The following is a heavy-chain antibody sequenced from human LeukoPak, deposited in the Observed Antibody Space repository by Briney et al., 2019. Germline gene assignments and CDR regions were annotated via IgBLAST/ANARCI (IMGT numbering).Heavy chain of an antibody. D-gene: IGHD3-10*01. CDR2: ISGGSVAT. V-gene: IGHV3-23*01. CDR1: GFTFSSYA. CDR3: AKDRGYGSGSYSGMYYFDY. Sequence: GGSLRLSCAGSGFTFSSYAMSWVRQAPGKGLEWVSTISGGSVATYYADSVKGRFTISRDNSKNTLSLQMNSLRAEDTAVYYCAKDRGYGSGSYSGMYYFDYWGQGTLVTVSS. J-gene: IGHJ4*02.